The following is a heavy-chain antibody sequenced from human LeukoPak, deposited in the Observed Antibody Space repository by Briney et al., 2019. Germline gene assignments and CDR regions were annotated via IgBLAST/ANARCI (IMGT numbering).Heavy chain of an antibody. Sequence: SETLSLTCTVSGGSISSYYWSWIRQPPGKGLEWIGYIYTSGSTNYNPSLKSRVTISVDTSKNQFSLKLSSVTAADTAVYYCARFWSGYIRDVFDIWGQGTMVTVSS. CDR1: GGSISSYY. V-gene: IGHV4-4*09. D-gene: IGHD3-3*01. CDR2: IYTSGST. J-gene: IGHJ3*02. CDR3: ARFWSGYIRDVFDI.